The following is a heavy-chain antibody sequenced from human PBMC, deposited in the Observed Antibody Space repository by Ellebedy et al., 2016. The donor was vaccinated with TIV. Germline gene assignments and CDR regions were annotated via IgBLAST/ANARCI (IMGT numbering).Heavy chain of an antibody. CDR2: IYSGGST. V-gene: IGHV3-53*01. CDR1: GFTFSSYS. Sequence: GESLKISCAASGFTFSSYSMNWVRQAPGKGLEWVSVIYSGGSTYYADSVKGRFTISRDNSKNTLYLQMDSLRAEDTALYYCASRTRGDYPYFDYWGQGTLVTVSS. CDR3: ASRTRGDYPYFDY. D-gene: IGHD4-17*01. J-gene: IGHJ4*02.